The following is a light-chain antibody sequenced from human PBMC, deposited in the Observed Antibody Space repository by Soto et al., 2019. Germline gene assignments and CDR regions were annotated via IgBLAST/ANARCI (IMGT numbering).Light chain of an antibody. CDR2: AIT. CDR3: CSYTTISTLV. J-gene: IGLJ1*01. Sequence: LTQPASVSGSPGQSITISCTGTSSDVGGNNFVSWYQQHPDKAPKLLIYAITNRPSGVSGRFSGSKSGSTASLTISGLQTQDEADYYCCSYTTISTLVFGTGTKLTVL. V-gene: IGLV2-14*03. CDR1: SSDVGGNNF.